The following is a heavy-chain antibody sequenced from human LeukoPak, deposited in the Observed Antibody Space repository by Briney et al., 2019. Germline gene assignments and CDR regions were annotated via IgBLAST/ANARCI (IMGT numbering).Heavy chain of an antibody. J-gene: IGHJ4*02. V-gene: IGHV3-23*01. CDR2: IRSTGGGT. Sequence: GGSLRLSCAASEFTFSSYAMSWARQTPGKGLEWVSGIRSTGGGTYYADSVKGRFTISRDNSKNTLYLQMNSLGAEDTAVYYCAKELAAVGVPSFDSWGQGTLVTVSS. CDR1: EFTFSSYA. CDR3: AKELAAVGVPSFDS. D-gene: IGHD6-13*01.